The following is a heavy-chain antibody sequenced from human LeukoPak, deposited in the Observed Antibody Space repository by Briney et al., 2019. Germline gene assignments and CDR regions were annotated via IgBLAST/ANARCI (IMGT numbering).Heavy chain of an antibody. Sequence: ASVKVSCKASGYTFTGYYLHWVRQAPGQGLEWMGWINPNSGGSNSAQKFQGRVTMTRDTPISTAYMDLSRLRSDDTAVHYCARASRAATGTAVFDYWGQGTLVTVSS. CDR3: ARASRAATGTAVFDY. D-gene: IGHD6-13*01. J-gene: IGHJ4*02. CDR2: INPNSGGS. CDR1: GYTFTGYY. V-gene: IGHV1-2*02.